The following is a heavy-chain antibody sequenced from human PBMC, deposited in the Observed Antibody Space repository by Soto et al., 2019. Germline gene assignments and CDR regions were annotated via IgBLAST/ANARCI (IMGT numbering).Heavy chain of an antibody. V-gene: IGHV4-34*01. CDR2: INHSGST. CDR3: ARTKAIVVVVAATYAFDI. J-gene: IGHJ3*02. Sequence: QVQLQQWSAGLLKPSETLSLTCAVYGGSFSGYYWSWIRQPPGKGLEWIGEINHSGSTNYNPSLKSRVTISVDTSKNQFSLKLSSVTAADTAVYYCARTKAIVVVVAATYAFDIWGQGTMVTVSS. D-gene: IGHD2-15*01. CDR1: GGSFSGYY.